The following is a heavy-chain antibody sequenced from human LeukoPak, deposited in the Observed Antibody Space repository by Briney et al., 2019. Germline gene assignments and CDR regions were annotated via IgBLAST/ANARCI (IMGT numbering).Heavy chain of an antibody. CDR1: GFTFSSYE. Sequence: GGSLRLSCAASGFTFSSYEMNWVRQAPGKGLECVSYISSSWSTIYYADSVKGRFTISRDNAKNSLYLQMNSLRAEDTAVYYCAELGITMIGGVWGKGTTVTISS. CDR2: ISSSWSTI. V-gene: IGHV3-48*03. J-gene: IGHJ6*04. CDR3: AELGITMIGGV. D-gene: IGHD3-10*02.